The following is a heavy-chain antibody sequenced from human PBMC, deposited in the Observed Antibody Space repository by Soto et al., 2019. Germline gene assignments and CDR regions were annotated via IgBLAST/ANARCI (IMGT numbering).Heavy chain of an antibody. Sequence: GGSLRLSWAASGFNFTNAWMSWVRKAPGKGLEWVGRIKSKTAGGTTDYAAPVKGIFTISRDDSMNTLYLQMNSLKTEDTAVYYCTTDPIAAAGNLGYWGQGTLVTVSS. D-gene: IGHD6-13*01. V-gene: IGHV3-15*07. CDR3: TTDPIAAAGNLGY. J-gene: IGHJ4*02. CDR1: GFNFTNAW. CDR2: IKSKTAGGTT.